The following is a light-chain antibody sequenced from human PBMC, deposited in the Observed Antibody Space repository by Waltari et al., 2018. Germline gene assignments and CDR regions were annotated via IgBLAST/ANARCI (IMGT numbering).Light chain of an antibody. J-gene: IGLJ2*01. CDR1: SGSIAVNF. CDR2: EDR. CDR3: QSYDGRDHVI. V-gene: IGLV6-57*03. Sequence: FVLTQPHSVSESPGKTVIISCTRSSGSIAVNFVQWFRQRPGGAPSTVIFEDRQRDVGVPNRFSASIDSPANSAYLTISGLEPEDEADYYCQSYDGRDHVIFGGGTKLTVL.